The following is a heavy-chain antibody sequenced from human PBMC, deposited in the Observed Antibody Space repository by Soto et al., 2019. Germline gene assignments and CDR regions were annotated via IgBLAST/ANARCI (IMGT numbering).Heavy chain of an antibody. J-gene: IGHJ4*02. V-gene: IGHV1-69*05. CDR1: GDTFSSYA. Sequence: SVKVSCKASGDTFSSYAFSWVRQAPGQGLEWMGDIIAAFGAANYAQKFQGSVTITTDESTSTAYMELSSLRSEDTAVYYCARFIAAAAPIDYWGQGTLVTVSS. D-gene: IGHD6-13*01. CDR2: IIAAFGAA. CDR3: ARFIAAAAPIDY.